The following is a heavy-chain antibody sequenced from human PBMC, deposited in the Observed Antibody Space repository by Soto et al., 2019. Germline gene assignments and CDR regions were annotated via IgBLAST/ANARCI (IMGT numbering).Heavy chain of an antibody. CDR3: ARDREYYYDSSGNYYYHYGMDV. D-gene: IGHD3-22*01. Sequence: QVQLVESGAEVKKPGASMKVSCKASGDTFSNYGISWVRQAPGQGLEWMGWISGYNGNTKYAQKFQGRVTMTTDTPTNTAYMELRSLRSDDTAVYYCARDREYYYDSSGNYYYHYGMDVWGQGTTVTVS. CDR2: ISGYNGNT. J-gene: IGHJ6*02. CDR1: GDTFSNYG. V-gene: IGHV1-18*04.